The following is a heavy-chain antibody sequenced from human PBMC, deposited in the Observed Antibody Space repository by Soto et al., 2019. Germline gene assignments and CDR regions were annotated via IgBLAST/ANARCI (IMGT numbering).Heavy chain of an antibody. D-gene: IGHD2-15*01. CDR2: IIPIFGTA. V-gene: IGHV1-69*01. CDR1: GGTFSSYA. Sequence: QVQLVQSGAEVKKPGSSVKVSCKASGGTFSSYAISWVRQAPGQGLEWLGGIIPIFGTANYAQKFQGRATITADESTSTAYMELSSLRSEDTAVYYCARDLVQCSGGSCYSYYGMDVWGQGTTVTVSS. J-gene: IGHJ6*02. CDR3: ARDLVQCSGGSCYSYYGMDV.